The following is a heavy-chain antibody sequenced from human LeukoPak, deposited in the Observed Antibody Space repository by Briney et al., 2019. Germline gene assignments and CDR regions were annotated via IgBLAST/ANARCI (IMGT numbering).Heavy chain of an antibody. Sequence: PSETLSLTCTVSGYSISSGYYWGWIRQPPGKGLEWIVSIYHSGNTNYNPSLKSRVTISVDTSKNQFSLKLRSVTAADTAVYYCARSYGSGNFQTFDYWGQGTLVTVSS. CDR1: GYSISSGYY. D-gene: IGHD3-10*01. V-gene: IGHV4-38-2*02. CDR3: ARSYGSGNFQTFDY. J-gene: IGHJ4*02. CDR2: IYHSGNT.